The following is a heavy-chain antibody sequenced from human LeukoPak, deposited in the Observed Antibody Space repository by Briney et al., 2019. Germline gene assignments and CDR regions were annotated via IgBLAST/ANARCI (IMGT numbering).Heavy chain of an antibody. J-gene: IGHJ5*02. D-gene: IGHD2-2*01. CDR3: ARDCSTSCYWFDP. V-gene: IGHV1-18*01. CDR2: ISGYDGNT. CDR1: GYTFTTYG. Sequence: ASVKVSCKASGYTFTTYGISWVRQAPGQGLEWMGWISGYDGNTKYAQKLQGRVTMTTETSTSTAYMELRSLRSADTAVYYCARDCSTSCYWFDPWGQGTLVTVAS.